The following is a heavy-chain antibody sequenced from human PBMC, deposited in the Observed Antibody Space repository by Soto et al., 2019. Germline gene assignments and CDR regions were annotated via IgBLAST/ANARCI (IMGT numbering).Heavy chain of an antibody. Sequence: SLRLSCAASGFAFRGSAIHWVRQAPGKGLEWVAVISYDGNNKYYADSVKGRFTISRDNSKNTLSLQMNSLRAEDTAVYYCAKSVYNWNDGFFDYWSQGTLVTVSS. D-gene: IGHD1-1*01. V-gene: IGHV3-30*18. CDR1: GFAFRGSA. CDR3: AKSVYNWNDGFFDY. CDR2: ISYDGNNK. J-gene: IGHJ4*02.